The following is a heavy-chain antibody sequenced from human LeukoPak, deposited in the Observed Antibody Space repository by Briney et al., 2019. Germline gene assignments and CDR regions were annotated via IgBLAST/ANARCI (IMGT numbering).Heavy chain of an antibody. Sequence: SETLSLTCAVYGGSFSGYYWSWIRQPPGKGLEWIGEINHSGSTNYNPSLKSRVSISIDTSKNQFSLKLNSVTAADTAVYYCAASGGNGAFDYWGQGTLVTVSS. CDR3: AASGGNGAFDY. V-gene: IGHV4-34*01. CDR2: INHSGST. J-gene: IGHJ4*02. D-gene: IGHD1-26*01. CDR1: GGSFSGYY.